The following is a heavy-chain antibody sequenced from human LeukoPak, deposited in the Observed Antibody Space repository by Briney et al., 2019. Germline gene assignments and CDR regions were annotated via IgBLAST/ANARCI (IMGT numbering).Heavy chain of an antibody. D-gene: IGHD3-22*01. CDR3: ARGFTTTKKQNAFDI. CDR1: GYTFTSYD. Sequence: ASVKVSCKASGYTFTSYDINWVRQAPGQGLEWMGRIIPIFGTANYAQKFQGRVTITTDESTSTAYMELSSLRSEDTAVYYCARGFTTTKKQNAFDIWGQGTMVTVSS. V-gene: IGHV1-69*05. CDR2: IIPIFGTA. J-gene: IGHJ3*02.